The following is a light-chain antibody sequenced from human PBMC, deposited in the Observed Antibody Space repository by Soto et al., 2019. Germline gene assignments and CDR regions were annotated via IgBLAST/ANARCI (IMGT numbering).Light chain of an antibody. CDR3: QQRHRWPIT. Sequence: VVLTHSPVTFTCSRRERPTLSCRASQSFRGLLAWYQQKPGQAPRLLIYAAYNRATGIPPRFSGSGSGTDFTLTISSLEPEDSAVYYCQQRHRWPITFGQGTRLEIK. CDR2: AAY. CDR1: QSFRGL. J-gene: IGKJ5*01. V-gene: IGKV3-11*01.